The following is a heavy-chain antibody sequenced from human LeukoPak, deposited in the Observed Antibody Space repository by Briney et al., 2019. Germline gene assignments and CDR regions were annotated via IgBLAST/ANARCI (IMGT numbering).Heavy chain of an antibody. Sequence: SVKVSCKASGGTFNSYAVSWVRQAPGQGLEWMGGIIPMFGTPNYAQKLQGRVTMTTDTSTSTAYMELRSLRSDDTAVYYCARDGSGGVIGGDTWGQGTLVTVSS. CDR2: IIPMFGTP. CDR1: GGTFNSYA. CDR3: ARDGSGGVIGGDT. J-gene: IGHJ4*02. D-gene: IGHD2-8*02. V-gene: IGHV1-69*05.